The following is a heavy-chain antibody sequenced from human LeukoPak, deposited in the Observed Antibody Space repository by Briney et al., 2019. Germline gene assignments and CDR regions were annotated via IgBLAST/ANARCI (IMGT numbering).Heavy chain of an antibody. J-gene: IGHJ4*02. CDR3: GRGLKRASGSDWGLEH. Sequence: PSETLSLTCTVSGDSMNGYYWIWVRQSAGKGLEWIGRLFTGGSPECNPSLKTRVTMSIETSKNQFSLKLTSVTAADTAVYYCGRGLKRASGSDWGLEHRGQGVLVTVSS. V-gene: IGHV4-4*07. CDR1: GDSMNGYY. CDR2: LFTGGSP. D-gene: IGHD5-12*01.